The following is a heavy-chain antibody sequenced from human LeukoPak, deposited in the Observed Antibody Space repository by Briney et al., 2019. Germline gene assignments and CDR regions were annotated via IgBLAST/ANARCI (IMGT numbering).Heavy chain of an antibody. V-gene: IGHV1-18*01. CDR3: ARDERYCSGGSCYYGGEGY. Sequence: GASVKVSCKASGYTFTSYGISWGRQAPGQGLEWMGWISSYNGNTNYAQKLQGRVTMTTDTSTSTAYMELRSLRSDDTAVYYCARDERYCSGGSCYYGGEGYWGQGTLVTVSS. CDR2: ISSYNGNT. CDR1: GYTFTSYG. D-gene: IGHD2-15*01. J-gene: IGHJ4*02.